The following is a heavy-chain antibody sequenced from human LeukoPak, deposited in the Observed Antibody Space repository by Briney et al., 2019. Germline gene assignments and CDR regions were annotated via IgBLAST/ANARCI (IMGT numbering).Heavy chain of an antibody. Sequence: SVKVSCKASGGTFSSYAISWVRQAPGQGLEWMGGIIPIFGTANYAQKFQGRVTITADESTSTAYMELSSLRSEDTAVYYCARENSSGIAAAGVDYWGQGALVTVSS. D-gene: IGHD6-13*01. J-gene: IGHJ4*02. V-gene: IGHV1-69*01. CDR3: ARENSSGIAAAGVDY. CDR1: GGTFSSYA. CDR2: IIPIFGTA.